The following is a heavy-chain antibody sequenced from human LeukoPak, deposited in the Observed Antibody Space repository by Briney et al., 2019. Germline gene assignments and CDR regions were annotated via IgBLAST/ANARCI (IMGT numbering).Heavy chain of an antibody. CDR3: AREIQLWLDFDY. D-gene: IGHD5-18*01. J-gene: IGHJ4*02. Sequence: SQTLSLTCAISGDSVSSNSVAWNWITQSPSRGLEWLVSTYYRSKWYNDYAVSVKSRITINPDTSKNQSSLQLNSVTPEDTAVYYCAREIQLWLDFDYWGQGTLVTVSS. CDR1: GDSVSSNSVA. CDR2: TYYRSKWYN. V-gene: IGHV6-1*01.